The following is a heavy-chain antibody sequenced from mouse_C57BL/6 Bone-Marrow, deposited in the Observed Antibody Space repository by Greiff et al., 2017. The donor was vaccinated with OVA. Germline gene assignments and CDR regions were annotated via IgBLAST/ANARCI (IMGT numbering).Heavy chain of an antibody. CDR2: INHGSGGN. V-gene: IGHV1-54*01. Sequence: QVHVKQSGAELVRPGTSVKVSCKASGYAFTNYLIEWVKQTPGQGLEWIGVINHGSGGNNYNEKFKGKATLTADKSTSTAYMQLGRLTSEDAAVYFCARPGYYAMDYWGQGTTVTVSS. J-gene: IGHJ4*01. CDR3: ARPGYYAMDY. CDR1: GYAFTNYL.